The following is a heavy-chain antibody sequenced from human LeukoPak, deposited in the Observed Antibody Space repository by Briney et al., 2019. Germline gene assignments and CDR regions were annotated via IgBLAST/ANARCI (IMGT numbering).Heavy chain of an antibody. CDR1: GFSLSGYW. CDR3: ARWRRSGIAARHDAFDI. J-gene: IGHJ3*02. Sequence: GSLRLSCAASGFSLSGYWMTWVRQAPGKGLEWIGSIYYSGSTSYSPSLKSRLTISVDTSKNQFSLKLSSVTAADTAVYYCARWRRSGIAARHDAFDIWGQGTMVTVSS. CDR2: IYYSGST. V-gene: IGHV4-38-2*01. D-gene: IGHD6-6*01.